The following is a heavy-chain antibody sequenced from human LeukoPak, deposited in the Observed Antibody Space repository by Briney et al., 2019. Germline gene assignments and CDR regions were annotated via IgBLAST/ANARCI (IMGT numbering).Heavy chain of an antibody. Sequence: ASVKVSCEASGYTFTSYGISWVRQAPGQGLEWMGIINPSGGSTTYAQKFQGRVTMTRDTSTSTVYMDLSSLRSEDTAVYYCARQKVEWELLPWSAFDIWGQGTMVTVSS. D-gene: IGHD1-26*01. CDR1: GYTFTSYG. V-gene: IGHV1-46*01. CDR2: INPSGGST. CDR3: ARQKVEWELLPWSAFDI. J-gene: IGHJ3*02.